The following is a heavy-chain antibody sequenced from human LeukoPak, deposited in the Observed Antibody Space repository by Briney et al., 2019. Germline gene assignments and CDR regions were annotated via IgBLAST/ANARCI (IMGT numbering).Heavy chain of an antibody. V-gene: IGHV5-10-1*01. D-gene: IGHD6-19*01. CDR2: IDPSDSYT. CDR3: ARQQWLARTFDY. Sequence: GESLTISCQGSGYSFTSYWISWVRQMPGKGLEWMGRIDPSDSYTNYSPSFQGHVTISADKSTSTAYLQWSSLKASDTAMYYCARQQWLARTFDYWGQGTLVTVSS. J-gene: IGHJ4*02. CDR1: GYSFTSYW.